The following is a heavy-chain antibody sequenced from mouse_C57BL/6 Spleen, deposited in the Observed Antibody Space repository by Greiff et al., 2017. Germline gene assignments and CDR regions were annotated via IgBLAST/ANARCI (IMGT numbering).Heavy chain of an antibody. CDR3: AREGDWDDYAMDY. CDR2: ISYDGSN. Sequence: LQESGPGLVKPSPSLSLTCSVTGYSITSGYYWNWIRQFPGNKLEWMGYISYDGSNNYNTSLKNRISITRDTSKNQFFLKLNSVTTEDTATYSCAREGDWDDYAMDYWGQGTSVTVSS. J-gene: IGHJ4*01. CDR1: GYSITSGYY. D-gene: IGHD4-1*01. V-gene: IGHV3-6*01.